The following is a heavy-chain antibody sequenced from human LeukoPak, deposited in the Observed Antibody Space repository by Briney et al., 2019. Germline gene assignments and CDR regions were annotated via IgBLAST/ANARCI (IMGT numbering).Heavy chain of an antibody. J-gene: IGHJ2*01. CDR3: ARGMYSSTWSNPYWYFDL. D-gene: IGHD6-13*01. CDR1: GFTFSSYW. Sequence: GGSLRLSCAASGFTFSSYWMHWVRQAPGKGLVWVSRINSDGSSTSYADSVKGRFTISRDNAKNSLFLQLNSLRAEDTAVYYCARGMYSSTWSNPYWYFDLWGRGTLVTVSS. CDR2: INSDGSST. V-gene: IGHV3-74*01.